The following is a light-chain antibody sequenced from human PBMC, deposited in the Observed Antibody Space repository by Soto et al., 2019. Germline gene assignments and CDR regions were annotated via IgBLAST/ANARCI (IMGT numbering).Light chain of an antibody. J-gene: IGKJ2*01. V-gene: IGKV1-33*01. CDR3: QQYDNLPYT. CDR2: DVS. Sequence: IQMTQSPSSLSASVGDRVTITCQASQDISNSLNWYHQKPGKAPNLLIYDVSTLEPGVPSRFSGSGSGTYFTFTISSLQPEDIATYYCQQYDNLPYTFGQGTTL. CDR1: QDISNS.